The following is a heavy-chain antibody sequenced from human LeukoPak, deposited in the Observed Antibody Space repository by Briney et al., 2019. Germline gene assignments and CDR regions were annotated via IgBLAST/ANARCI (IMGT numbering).Heavy chain of an antibody. CDR3: ARDFDYYDTRFALGQESAFDI. CDR2: ITYDGSNK. CDR1: GFTFSSYA. Sequence: GGSLRLSCAASGFTFSSYALHWVRQAPGKGLEGVAVITYDGSNKYYADSVKGRFTISRDNSKNTLYLQMNSLRAEDTAVYYCARDFDYYDTRFALGQESAFDIWGQGRMVTVSS. J-gene: IGHJ3*02. V-gene: IGHV3-30-3*01. D-gene: IGHD3-22*01.